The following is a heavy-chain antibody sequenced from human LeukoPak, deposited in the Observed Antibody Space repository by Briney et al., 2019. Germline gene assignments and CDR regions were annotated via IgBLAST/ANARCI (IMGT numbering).Heavy chain of an antibody. CDR1: GFTFSSYV. V-gene: IGHV3-30-3*01. CDR2: ISYDESNK. CDR3: ARGGGPPSYLDF. J-gene: IGHJ4*02. Sequence: PGGSLRLSCAASGFTFSSYVMHWVRQAPGKGLEWVAGISYDESNKYYADSVKGRFTISRDNSKNMLYVQMDSLRSEDTAVYYCARGGGPPSYLDFWGQGTLVTVSS. D-gene: IGHD3-16*01.